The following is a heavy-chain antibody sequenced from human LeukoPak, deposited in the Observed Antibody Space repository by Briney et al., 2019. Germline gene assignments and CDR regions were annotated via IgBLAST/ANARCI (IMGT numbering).Heavy chain of an antibody. D-gene: IGHD2-2*01. Sequence: SETLSLTYPVSGGSVSTSTYYWSWIRQPPGKRLEWIRYIFYTDSTNYNPSLKSRVTISVDTSNNQFSLMLSSVTAADTAVYYCAREVVPAAEFDYWGQGTLVTVSS. V-gene: IGHV4-61*01. CDR3: AREVVPAAEFDY. CDR1: GGSVSTSTYY. J-gene: IGHJ4*02. CDR2: IFYTDST.